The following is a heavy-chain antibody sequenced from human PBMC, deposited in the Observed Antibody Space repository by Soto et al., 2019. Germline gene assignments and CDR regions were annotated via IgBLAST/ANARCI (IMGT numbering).Heavy chain of an antibody. V-gene: IGHV3-23*01. CDR1: GFTFSDFG. Sequence: PGGSLRLSCEASGFTFSDFGMSWVRRIPGKGLEWVSTVNNDGRNTHYADSVEGRFTISRDNSKNTLYLQMGSLRAEDTAIYYCAKDAGNEESLFDYWGQGTLVTVSS. CDR2: VNNDGRNT. CDR3: AKDAGNEESLFDY. J-gene: IGHJ4*02.